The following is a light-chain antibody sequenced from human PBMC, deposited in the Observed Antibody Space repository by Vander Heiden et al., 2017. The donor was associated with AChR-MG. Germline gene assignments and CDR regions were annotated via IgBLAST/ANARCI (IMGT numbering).Light chain of an antibody. V-gene: IGLV1-44*01. CDR1: SSNIRGNA. CDR3: AAWDDNLNGVV. CDR2: NNN. Sequence: SVLTPPPSASGTPGQRVTIPCSGSSSNIRGNAVNWYQHLPGTAPKLVIHNNNQRPSGVSDRFSGSKSGTSASLAISGLQAEDEADYYCAAWDDNLNGVVFGGGTKLTVL. J-gene: IGLJ3*02.